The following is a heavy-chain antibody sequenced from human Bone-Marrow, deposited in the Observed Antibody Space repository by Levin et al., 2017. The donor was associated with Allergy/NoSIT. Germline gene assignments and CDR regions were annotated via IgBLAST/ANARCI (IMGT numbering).Heavy chain of an antibody. J-gene: IGHJ3*02. CDR1: GGSMSSNY. D-gene: IGHD3-9*01. V-gene: IGHV4-59*01. CDR2: IYYSGST. Sequence: SSETLSLTCTVSGGSMSSNYWSWIRQPPGKGLEWIGYIYYSGSTNYNPSLKSRVIISVDKSKNQFSLRLSSVTAADTAMYYCARDVGFDILTGFYGGHAFGIWGQGTMVTVSS. CDR3: ARDVGFDILTGFYGGHAFGI.